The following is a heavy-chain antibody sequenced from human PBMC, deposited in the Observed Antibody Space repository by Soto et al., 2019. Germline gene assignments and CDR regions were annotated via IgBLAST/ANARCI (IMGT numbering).Heavy chain of an antibody. D-gene: IGHD6-13*01. Sequence: ESGGDLVQPGGSLRLSCVASGFTLSAYWMTWVRQAPGKGLEWVANINRDGSKKSYLDSVRGRFTISRDNVGNSLYLQMDSLRADDTALYYCARDVSPGSSSLYLDAFDIWGQGTMVTVSS. V-gene: IGHV3-7*05. CDR2: INRDGSKK. CDR1: GFTLSAYW. CDR3: ARDVSPGSSSLYLDAFDI. J-gene: IGHJ3*02.